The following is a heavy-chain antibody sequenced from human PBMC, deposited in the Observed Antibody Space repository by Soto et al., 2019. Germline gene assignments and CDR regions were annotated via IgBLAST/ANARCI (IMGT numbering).Heavy chain of an antibody. CDR2: IIPIFGTA. Sequence: SVKVSWQASGDTFSSYAISWVRQAPGQGLEWMGGIIPIFGTANYAQKFQGRVTITADESTSTAYMELRSLRSEDTAVYYCARRVQNSGYSDTDNWFDPWGKGTLVTVSS. J-gene: IGHJ5*02. CDR3: ARRVQNSGYSDTDNWFDP. D-gene: IGHD5-18*01. V-gene: IGHV1-69*13. CDR1: GDTFSSYA.